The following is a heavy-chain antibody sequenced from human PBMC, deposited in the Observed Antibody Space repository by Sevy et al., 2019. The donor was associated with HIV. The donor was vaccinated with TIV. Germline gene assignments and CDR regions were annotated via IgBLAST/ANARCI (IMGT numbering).Heavy chain of an antibody. J-gene: IGHJ6*02. CDR3: ARVPHPAAMQTFYYFGMDV. CDR2: ISGSGGST. V-gene: IGHV3-23*01. Sequence: GGSLRLSCAVSGFTFSTSAMSWVRQAPGKGLEWVSSISGSGGSTYSADSVKGRFTISRDNSKKTVYLQMNGLRAEDSAVYYCARVPHPAAMQTFYYFGMDVWGQGTTVTVSS. D-gene: IGHD2-2*01. CDR1: GFTFSTSA.